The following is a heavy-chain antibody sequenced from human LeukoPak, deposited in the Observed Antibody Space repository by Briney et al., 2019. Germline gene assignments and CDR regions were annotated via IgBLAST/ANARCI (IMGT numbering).Heavy chain of an antibody. J-gene: IGHJ4*02. CDR3: AGGWGYFDF. V-gene: IGHV4-59*01. Sequence: SETLSLTCNVSGGSISSYYWSWIRQPPGKGLEWIGYIYFTGSTNYNPSLKSRVTISVDTSKKQFSLKLTSVTAADTALYYCAGGWGYFDFWGQGTLVTVSS. CDR2: IYFTGST. D-gene: IGHD2-21*01. CDR1: GGSISSYY.